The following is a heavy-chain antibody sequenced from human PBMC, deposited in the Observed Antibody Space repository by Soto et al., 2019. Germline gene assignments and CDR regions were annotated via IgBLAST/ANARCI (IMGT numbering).Heavy chain of an antibody. CDR2: IDWDDDK. CDR1: GFSLSTSGMC. J-gene: IGHJ6*02. Sequence: GSGPTLVNPTQTLTLTCTFSGFSLSTSGMCVSWIRQPPGKALEWLARIDWDDDKYYSTSLKTRLTISKDTSKNQVVLTMTNMDPVDTATYYCARMVYDILTGPPYYYYYGMDVWGQGTTVTVSS. V-gene: IGHV2-70*11. CDR3: ARMVYDILTGPPYYYYYGMDV. D-gene: IGHD3-9*01.